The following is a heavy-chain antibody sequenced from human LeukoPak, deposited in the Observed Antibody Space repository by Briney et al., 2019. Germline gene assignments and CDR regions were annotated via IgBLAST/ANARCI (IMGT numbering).Heavy chain of an antibody. D-gene: IGHD3-10*01. J-gene: IGHJ4*02. CDR2: LSGSGSTI. V-gene: IGHV3-48*03. Sequence: PGGSLRLSCAASGLSLSGSVMNWVRQAPGKGLEWLSCLSGSGSTIHYADSVKGRFTISRDNAKNSLHLQMNSLRVEDTALYFCLIWFGEFKSRDYVDYWGQGTLVSVSS. CDR1: GLSLSGSV. CDR3: LIWFGEFKSRDYVDY.